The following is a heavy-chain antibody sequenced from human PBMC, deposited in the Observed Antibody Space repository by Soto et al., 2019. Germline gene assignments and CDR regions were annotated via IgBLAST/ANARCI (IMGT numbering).Heavy chain of an antibody. V-gene: IGHV4-59*01. J-gene: IGHJ4*02. D-gene: IGHD7-27*01. CDR1: GGSISSYY. Sequence: QVQLQESGPGLVKPSETLSLTCTVSGGSISSYYWSWIRQPPGKGLEWIGYIYYSGSTNYNPSLKSRVTISVATSKTQFSLKVSSVTAADTAVYYCARRWGTSFDFWGQGTLVTVSS. CDR2: IYYSGST. CDR3: ARRWGTSFDF.